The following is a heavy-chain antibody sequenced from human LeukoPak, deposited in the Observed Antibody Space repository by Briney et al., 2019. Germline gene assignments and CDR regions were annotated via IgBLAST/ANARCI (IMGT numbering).Heavy chain of an antibody. CDR2: IKYDGSSA. Sequence: HPGGSLRLSCATSGFTFSNYWMSWLRQAPGKGLVWVSRIKYDGSSATYAESVKGRFTISRDNTRNTLYLQMNSLRVDDTAVYYCAKSDWFDPWGRGILVTVSS. V-gene: IGHV3-74*01. CDR1: GFTFSNYW. J-gene: IGHJ5*02. CDR3: AKSDWFDP.